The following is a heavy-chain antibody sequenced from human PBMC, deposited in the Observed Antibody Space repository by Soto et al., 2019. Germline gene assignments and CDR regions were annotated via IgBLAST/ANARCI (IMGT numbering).Heavy chain of an antibody. Sequence: SETLSLTCTVSGGSISSYYWSWIRQHPGKGLEWIGYIYYRGSNNYNPSLKSRVTISVDTSKNQFSLKLSSVTAADTAVYYCARRMTTVTTIDYWGQGTLVTVAS. CDR1: GGSISSYY. V-gene: IGHV4-59*12. CDR3: ARRMTTVTTIDY. CDR2: IYYRGSN. J-gene: IGHJ4*02. D-gene: IGHD4-4*01.